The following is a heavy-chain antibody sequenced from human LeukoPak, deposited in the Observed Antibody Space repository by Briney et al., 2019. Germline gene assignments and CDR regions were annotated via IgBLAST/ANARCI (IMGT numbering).Heavy chain of an antibody. V-gene: IGHV1-2*02. J-gene: IGHJ4*02. Sequence: ASVKVSCKASGYTFTGYYMHWVRQAPGQGLEWMGWINPNSGGTNYAQKFQGRVTMTRDTSISTAYMELSRLRYDHTAVYYCARVESIAAAGYFDYWGQGTLVTVSS. CDR3: ARVESIAAAGYFDY. CDR2: INPNSGGT. D-gene: IGHD6-13*01. CDR1: GYTFTGYY.